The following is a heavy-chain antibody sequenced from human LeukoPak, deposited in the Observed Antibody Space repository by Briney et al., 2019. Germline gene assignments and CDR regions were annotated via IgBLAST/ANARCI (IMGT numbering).Heavy chain of an antibody. V-gene: IGHV3-7*01. Sequence: PGGSLRLSCAASGFTFSSYWMSWVRQAPGKGLEWVANIKQDGSEKYYVDSVKGRFAISRDNAKNSLYLQMNSLRAEDTAVYYCARVMYYYGSGSFSFDYWGQGTLVTVSS. CDR1: GFTFSSYW. J-gene: IGHJ4*02. CDR3: ARVMYYYGSGSFSFDY. CDR2: IKQDGSEK. D-gene: IGHD3-10*01.